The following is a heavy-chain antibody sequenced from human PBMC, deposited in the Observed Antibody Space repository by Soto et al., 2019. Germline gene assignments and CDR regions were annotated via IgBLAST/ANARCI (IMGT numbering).Heavy chain of an antibody. D-gene: IGHD3-10*01. V-gene: IGHV3-30*03. Sequence: LRLSFAASGFTFSSYGMHWVRQAPGKGLEWVAVISYDGSNKYYADSVKGRFTISRDNSKNSLYLQMNSLRDEDTAVYYCARDYFGSGSYPDPFDYWGQGTLVTVSS. J-gene: IGHJ4*02. CDR1: GFTFSSYG. CDR2: ISYDGSNK. CDR3: ARDYFGSGSYPDPFDY.